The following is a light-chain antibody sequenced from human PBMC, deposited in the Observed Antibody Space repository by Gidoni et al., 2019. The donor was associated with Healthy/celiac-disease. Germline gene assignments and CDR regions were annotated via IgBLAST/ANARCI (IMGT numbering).Light chain of an antibody. CDR3: QQSYSTPLCS. CDR2: AAS. Sequence: DIQMTQSPSSLSASVGDRVTITRRASQSISSYLNWYQQKPGKAPKLLIYAASSLQSGVPSRFSGSGSGTDFTLTISSLQPEDFATYYCQQSYSTPLCSFGQGTKLEIK. J-gene: IGKJ2*04. V-gene: IGKV1-39*01. CDR1: QSISSY.